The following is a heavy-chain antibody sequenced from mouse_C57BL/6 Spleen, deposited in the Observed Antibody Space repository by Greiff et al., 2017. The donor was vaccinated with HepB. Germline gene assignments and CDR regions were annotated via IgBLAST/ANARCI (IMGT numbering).Heavy chain of an antibody. V-gene: IGHV14-4*01. CDR3: TTAQATKLAY. CDR2: IDPENGDT. CDR1: GFNIKDDY. J-gene: IGHJ3*01. Sequence: EVQLQQSGAELVRPGASVKLSCTASGFNIKDDYMHWVKQRPEQGLEWIGWIDPENGDTEYASKFQGKATITADTSSNTAYLQLSSLTSEDTAVYYGTTAQATKLAYWGQGTLVTVSA. D-gene: IGHD3-2*02.